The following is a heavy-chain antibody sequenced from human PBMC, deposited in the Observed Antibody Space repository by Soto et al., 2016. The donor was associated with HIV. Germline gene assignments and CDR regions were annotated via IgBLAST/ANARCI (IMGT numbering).Heavy chain of an antibody. J-gene: IGHJ4*02. CDR2: ISGSGGST. Sequence: EVQLLESGGGLVQPGGSLRLSCAASGFTFSSYAMSWVRQAPGKGLEWVSAISGSGGSTYYADSVKGRFTISRDNSKNTLYLQMNSLRAEDTAVYYCAKVGPGVGATIGYFDYWGQGTLVTVSS. D-gene: IGHD1-26*01. CDR3: AKVGPGVGATIGYFDY. CDR1: GFTFSSYA. V-gene: IGHV3-23*01.